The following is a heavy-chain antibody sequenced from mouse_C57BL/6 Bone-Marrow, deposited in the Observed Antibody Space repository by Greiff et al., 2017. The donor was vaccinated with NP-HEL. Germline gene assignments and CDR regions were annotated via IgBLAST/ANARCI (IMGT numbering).Heavy chain of an antibody. J-gene: IGHJ2*01. D-gene: IGHD1-1*01. V-gene: IGHV1-80*01. CDR2: IYPGDGDT. CDR1: GYAFSSYW. CDR3: ARLTTVDYFDY. Sequence: VQRVESGAELVKPGASVKISCKASGYAFSSYWMNWVKQRPGKGLEWIGQIYPGDGDTNYNGKFKGKATLTADKSSSTAYMQLSSLTSEDSAVYFCARLTTVDYFDYWGQGTTLTVSS.